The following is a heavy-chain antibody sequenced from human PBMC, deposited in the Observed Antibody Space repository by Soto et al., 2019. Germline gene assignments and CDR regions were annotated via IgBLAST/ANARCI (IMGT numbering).Heavy chain of an antibody. D-gene: IGHD5-18*01. J-gene: IGHJ5*02. Sequence: SETLSLTCAVYGGSVSGYYWTWIRQPPGKGLEWIGEINHSGTTNFNPSLRSRVTISVDTSESQFSLKLTSVTAADTAVYYCARGRTIYSDDLGFDPWGQGTLVTVSS. V-gene: IGHV4-34*01. CDR2: INHSGTT. CDR3: ARGRTIYSDDLGFDP. CDR1: GGSVSGYY.